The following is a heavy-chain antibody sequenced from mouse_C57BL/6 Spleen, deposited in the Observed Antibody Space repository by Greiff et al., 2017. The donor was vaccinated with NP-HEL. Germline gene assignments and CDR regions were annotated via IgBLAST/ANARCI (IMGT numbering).Heavy chain of an antibody. V-gene: IGHV1-81*01. D-gene: IGHD2-4*01. CDR2: IYPRSGNT. CDR3: ARREKDYDYWFAY. CDR1: GYTFTSYG. J-gene: IGHJ3*01. Sequence: VKLMESGAELARPGASVKLSCKASGYTFTSYGISWVKQRTGQGLEWIGEIYPRSGNTYYNEKFKGKATMTADKSSSTAYMELRSLTSEDSAVYFCARREKDYDYWFAYWGQGTLVTVSA.